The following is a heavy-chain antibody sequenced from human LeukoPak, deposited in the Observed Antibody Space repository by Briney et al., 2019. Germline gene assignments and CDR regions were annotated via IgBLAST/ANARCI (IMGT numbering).Heavy chain of an antibody. CDR3: ARASYYYGSGSYYNPSYDSDY. J-gene: IGHJ4*02. D-gene: IGHD3-10*01. CDR2: ISSSSSYI. Sequence: GGSLRLSCAASGFTFSSYSMNWVRQAPGKGLEWVSSISSSSSYIYYADSVKGRFTISRDNAKNSLYLQMNSLRAEDTAVYYCARASYYYGSGSYYNPSYDSDYWGQGTLVTVSS. V-gene: IGHV3-21*01. CDR1: GFTFSSYS.